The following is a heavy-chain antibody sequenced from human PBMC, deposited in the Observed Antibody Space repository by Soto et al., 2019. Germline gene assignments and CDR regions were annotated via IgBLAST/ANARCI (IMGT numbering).Heavy chain of an antibody. CDR2: ISAYNGNT. V-gene: IGHV1-18*01. J-gene: IGHJ5*02. Sequence: ASGKVSCKGSGYTCTSGGISWVRQGPGQGGEGMGWISAYNGNTNYAQKLQGRVTMTTDTSTSTAYMELRSLRSDDTAVYYCAGGPWFDPWGQGTLVTAS. CDR1: GYTCTSGG. D-gene: IGHD3-16*01. CDR3: AGGPWFDP.